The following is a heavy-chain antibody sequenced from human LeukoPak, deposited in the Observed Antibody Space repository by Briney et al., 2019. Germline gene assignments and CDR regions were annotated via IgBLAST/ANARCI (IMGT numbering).Heavy chain of an antibody. J-gene: IGHJ6*02. D-gene: IGHD5-24*01. CDR3: ARGGDGYNYGLFYYYYGMDV. Sequence: PSETLSLTCTVSGGSISSGGYYWSWIRQHPGKGLEWIGYIYYSGSTYYNPSLKSRVTISVDTSKNQFSLKLSSVTAADTAVYYCARGGDGYNYGLFYYYYGMDVWGQGTTVTVSS. CDR2: IYYSGST. V-gene: IGHV4-31*03. CDR1: GGSISSGGYY.